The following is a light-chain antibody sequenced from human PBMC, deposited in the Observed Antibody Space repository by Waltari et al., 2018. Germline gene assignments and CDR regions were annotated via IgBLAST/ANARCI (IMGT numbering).Light chain of an antibody. Sequence: DIQMTQSPSSLAASVGDRITITCRASQRISSYLNWYQQKPGKAPRLLIYASSSLQSGGPSRFGGSGSGTEFTLTVSSLQPEDFATYYCQQSYRTQRTFGQGTKVEIK. CDR2: ASS. CDR1: QRISSY. J-gene: IGKJ1*01. V-gene: IGKV1-39*01. CDR3: QQSYRTQRT.